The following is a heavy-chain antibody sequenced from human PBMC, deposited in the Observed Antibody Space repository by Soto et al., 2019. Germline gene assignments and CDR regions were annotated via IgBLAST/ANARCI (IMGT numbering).Heavy chain of an antibody. Sequence: EVQLLESGGGLVQPGGSLRLSCAASGFTFSSYAMSWVRQAPGKGLEWVSGISGSGVSTYYADSVKGRFTISRDNSKCTLYLQMTSLRAEDTAVYYCAKDRERIATRSIDYWGQGTLVTVSS. CDR1: GFTFSSYA. CDR3: AKDRERIATRSIDY. J-gene: IGHJ4*02. D-gene: IGHD6-6*01. V-gene: IGHV3-23*01. CDR2: ISGSGVST.